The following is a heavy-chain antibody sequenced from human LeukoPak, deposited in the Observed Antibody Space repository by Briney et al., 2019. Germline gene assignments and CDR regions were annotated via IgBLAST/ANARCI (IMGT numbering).Heavy chain of an antibody. V-gene: IGHV4-4*09. D-gene: IGHD3-22*01. CDR2: IHSSGST. CDR3: ARGYFDSRHSSNPFDY. CDR1: GDSISGYY. J-gene: IGHJ4*02. Sequence: PSETLSLTCTGSGDSISGYYWSWIRQTPEKGLEWIGCIHSSGSTIYNPSLKSRVTISVDTSKKQFSLRLTFVTAADTAVYFCARGYFDSRHSSNPFDYWGQGALVTVSS.